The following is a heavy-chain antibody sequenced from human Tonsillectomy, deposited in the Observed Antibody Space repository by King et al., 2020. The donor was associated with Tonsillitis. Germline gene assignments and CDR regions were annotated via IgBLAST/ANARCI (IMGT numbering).Heavy chain of an antibody. J-gene: IGHJ4*02. D-gene: IGHD2-2*01. CDR1: GFTFSVCG. V-gene: IGHV3-30*18. CDR2: ISYDGRDK. CDR3: AKEGGAQYCSSATCSADY. Sequence: VQLVESGGGVVQPGRSLRLSCAASGFTFSVCGMHWVRQAPGKGLDWVAAISYDGRDKGYGDSGRGLFTISRDNSRNTLYLQVNSLRVDDTAVYYCAKEGGAQYCSSATCSADYWGQGTLVTVSS.